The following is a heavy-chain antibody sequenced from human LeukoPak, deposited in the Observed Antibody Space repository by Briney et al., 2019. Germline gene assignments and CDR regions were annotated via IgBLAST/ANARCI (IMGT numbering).Heavy chain of an antibody. CDR1: GFTFSSYW. D-gene: IGHD4-17*01. V-gene: IGHV3-7*01. CDR3: AREGLYGDYLFDY. J-gene: IGHJ4*02. CDR2: INQDGSEK. Sequence: GGSLRLSCAASGFTFSSYWMTWVRQAPGKGLEWVANINQDGSEKYYVDSVKGRFTISRDNAKNSLYLQMNSLRAEDTAVYYCAREGLYGDYLFDYWGQGTLVTVSS.